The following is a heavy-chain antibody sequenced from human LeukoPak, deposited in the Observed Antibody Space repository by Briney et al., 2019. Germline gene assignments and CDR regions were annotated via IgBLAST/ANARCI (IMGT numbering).Heavy chain of an antibody. V-gene: IGHV3-48*02. CDR3: SSSGSYRFDY. D-gene: IGHD1-26*01. J-gene: IGHJ4*02. CDR1: GFTFSSYS. Sequence: GGSLRLSCADSGFTFSSYSMNWVREAQGKGLDLLSHLSSRGTAMFYPASLKGRFTISRYNAKNSLYLQMNSLRDEATAVYYCSSSGSYRFDYWGQGTLVTVSS. CDR2: LSSRGTAM.